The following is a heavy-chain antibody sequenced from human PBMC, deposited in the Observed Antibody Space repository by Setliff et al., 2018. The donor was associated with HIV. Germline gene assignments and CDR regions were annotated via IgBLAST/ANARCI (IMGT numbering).Heavy chain of an antibody. CDR3: ARGWFDS. J-gene: IGHJ5*01. CDR2: ISSSGSTI. Sequence: SCAASGFRFSVYSMNWVRQGPGRGLEWVSYISSSGSTIFYADSVKGRFTISRDNAKNSLYLQMNSLRAEDTAFYYCARGWFDSWGQGTLVTVSS. CDR1: GFRFSVYS. V-gene: IGHV3-48*01.